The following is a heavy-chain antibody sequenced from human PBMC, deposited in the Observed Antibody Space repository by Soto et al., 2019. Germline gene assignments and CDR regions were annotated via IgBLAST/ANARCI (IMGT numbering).Heavy chain of an antibody. CDR2: ISNNGGKT. J-gene: IGHJ6*02. Sequence: GGSLRLSCSASGFTFSSYALHWVRQAPGKGLEYVSSISNNGGKTSYADSVMGRFTISRDNSKNILYLQTSSLRAEDKAVYYCVKERLGGNSRDGMDVWGQGTTVTVSS. V-gene: IGHV3-64D*08. D-gene: IGHD1-26*01. CDR1: GFTFSSYA. CDR3: VKERLGGNSRDGMDV.